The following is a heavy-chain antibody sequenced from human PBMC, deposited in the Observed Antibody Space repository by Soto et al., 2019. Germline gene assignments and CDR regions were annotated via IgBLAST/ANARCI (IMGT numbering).Heavy chain of an antibody. J-gene: IGHJ6*02. CDR1: GFTVSSNY. D-gene: IGHD4-17*01. V-gene: IGHV3-53*01. Sequence: GGSLRLSCAASGFTVSSNYMSWVRQAPGKGLEWVSVIYSGGSTYYADSVKGRFTISRDNSKNTLYLQMNSLRAEDTAVYYCARGSTEGNYYYYYGMDVWGQGTTVTVSS. CDR2: IYSGGST. CDR3: ARGSTEGNYYYYYGMDV.